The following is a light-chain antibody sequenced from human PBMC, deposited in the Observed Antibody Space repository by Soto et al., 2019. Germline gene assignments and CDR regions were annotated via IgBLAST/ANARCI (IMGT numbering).Light chain of an antibody. CDR2: GAS. V-gene: IGKV3-20*01. J-gene: IGKJ1*01. CDR1: QSVSNNY. Sequence: EIVLTQSPGTLSLSPGERATLSCRASQSVSNNYLAWYQQKPGQAPRLLIYGASNRATGIPDRFSGSWSRTDFTITSSRLEPDDFAVYYCQQYGISGTFGQGTKVEIK. CDR3: QQYGISGT.